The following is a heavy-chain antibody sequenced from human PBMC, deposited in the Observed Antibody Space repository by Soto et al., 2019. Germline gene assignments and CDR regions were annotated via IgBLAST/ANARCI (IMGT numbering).Heavy chain of an antibody. V-gene: IGHV3-15*01. CDR3: TTGAVVVAATSDAFDI. CDR1: GFTFSNAW. D-gene: IGHD2-15*01. CDR2: IKSKTDGGTT. Sequence: EVQLVESGGGLVKPGGSLRLSCAASGFTFSNAWMSWVRQAPGKGLEWVGRIKSKTDGGTTDYAAPVKGRFTISRDDSKNTLYLQMNSLKTEDTAVYYCTTGAVVVAATSDAFDIWGQGTMVTVSS. J-gene: IGHJ3*02.